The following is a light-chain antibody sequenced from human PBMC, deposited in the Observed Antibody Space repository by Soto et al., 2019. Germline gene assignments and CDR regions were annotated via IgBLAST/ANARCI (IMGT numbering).Light chain of an antibody. CDR3: AAWDASLNGVV. CDR2: DN. Sequence: QSALTQPPSASGTPGLRVTFSCSGSSSNIGSNPVSWYQLLPGTAPKLLIYDNERPSGVPDRFSGSRSGTSASLAISGLQSEDEADYYCAAWDASLNGVVFGGGTKLTVL. V-gene: IGLV1-44*01. CDR1: SSNIGSNP. J-gene: IGLJ2*01.